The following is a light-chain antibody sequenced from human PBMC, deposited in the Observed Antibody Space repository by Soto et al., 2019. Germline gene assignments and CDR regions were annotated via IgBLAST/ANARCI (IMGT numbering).Light chain of an antibody. CDR2: GAS. J-gene: IGKJ1*01. Sequence: EIVLTQSPGTLSLSPGERATLSCRASQSVSSSYLAWYQQKPGQAPRLLIYGASSMATGIPDRISGSGSGTDFTRTISRLEPEDFAVYYCQQYGSSTWTFGQGTKVEIK. CDR3: QQYGSSTWT. CDR1: QSVSSSY. V-gene: IGKV3-20*01.